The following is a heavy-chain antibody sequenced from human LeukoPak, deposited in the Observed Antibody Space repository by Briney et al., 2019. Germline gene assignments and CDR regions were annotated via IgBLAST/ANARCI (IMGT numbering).Heavy chain of an antibody. V-gene: IGHV1-46*01. CDR2: VNPSGGST. Sequence: ASVKVSCKASVYTFTSYYMHWVRQAPGQGLEWMGIVNPSGGSTSYAQNFQGRVTMTRDMSTSTAYMELRSLRSDDTAVYYCARGLPARRAERYMDVWGKGTTVTVSS. D-gene: IGHD6-6*01. J-gene: IGHJ6*03. CDR3: ARGLPARRAERYMDV. CDR1: VYTFTSYY.